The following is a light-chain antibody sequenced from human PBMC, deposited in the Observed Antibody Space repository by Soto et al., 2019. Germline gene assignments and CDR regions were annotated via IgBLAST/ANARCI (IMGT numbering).Light chain of an antibody. CDR2: DAS. CDR1: QSISNR. Sequence: DIQMTQSPSTLSASVGDRVTITCRASQSISNRLAWYQQKPGKAPKVLIYDASSLESGVPSRFSGSGSGTEFILTISSLQPDDFASYCCKHYGGMWTLGKGTKVEMK. CDR3: KHYGGMWT. J-gene: IGKJ1*01. V-gene: IGKV1-5*01.